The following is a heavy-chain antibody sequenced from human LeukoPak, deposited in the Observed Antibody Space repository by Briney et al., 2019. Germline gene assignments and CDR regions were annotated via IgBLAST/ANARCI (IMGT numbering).Heavy chain of an antibody. D-gene: IGHD6-19*01. CDR1: GYTFTSYY. CDR3: ARSPIRSGWNYYYYGMDV. V-gene: IGHV1-46*01. J-gene: IGHJ6*02. CDR2: INPSGGST. Sequence: ASVKVSCKASGYTFTSYYMHWVRQAPGQGLEWIGIINPSGGSTSYAQKFQGRVTMTRDTSTSTVYMELSSLRSEDTAVYYCARSPIRSGWNYYYYGMDVWGQGTTVTVSS.